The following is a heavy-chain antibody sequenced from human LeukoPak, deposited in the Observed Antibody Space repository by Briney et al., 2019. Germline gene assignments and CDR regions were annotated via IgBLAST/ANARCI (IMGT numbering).Heavy chain of an antibody. Sequence: ASVKVSCKASGGTFSSYAISWVRQAPGQGLEWMGGIIPIFGTANYAQKFQGRVTITADESTSTAYMELSSLRSEDTAVYYCARDRWNYGSGTYYYYMDVWGKGTTVIISS. D-gene: IGHD3-10*01. V-gene: IGHV1-69*13. CDR1: GGTFSSYA. CDR3: ARDRWNYGSGTYYYYMDV. CDR2: IIPIFGTA. J-gene: IGHJ6*03.